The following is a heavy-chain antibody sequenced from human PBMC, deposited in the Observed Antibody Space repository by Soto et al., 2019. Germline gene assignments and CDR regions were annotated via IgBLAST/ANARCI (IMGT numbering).Heavy chain of an antibody. CDR1: GCTFTNFG. V-gene: IGHV1-18*01. CDR3: ARDWRGAEGFDP. D-gene: IGHD3-3*01. CDR2: IDTSKGNT. Sequence: ASVKVSCKTSGCTFTNFGISWVRQAPGQGLEWMGWIDTSKGNTNYAEKFQGRVTMTADTSTTTSYMELRSLTSDDTAVYFCARDWRGAEGFDPWGQGTLVTVS. J-gene: IGHJ5*02.